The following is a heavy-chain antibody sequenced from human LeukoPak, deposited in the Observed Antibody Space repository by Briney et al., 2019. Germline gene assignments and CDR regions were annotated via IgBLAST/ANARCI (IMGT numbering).Heavy chain of an antibody. CDR2: INTNTGNP. V-gene: IGHV7-4-1*02. J-gene: IGHJ5*02. D-gene: IGHD1-20*01. Sequence: ASVKVSCKTSGYTFTRYAMNWVRQAPGQGLEWMGWINTNTGNPTYAPGFTGRFVFSLDTSVSTAYLQISSLKAEDTAVYYCARRITGTTGGNWFDPWGQGTLVTVSS. CDR3: ARRITGTTGGNWFDP. CDR1: GYTFTRYA.